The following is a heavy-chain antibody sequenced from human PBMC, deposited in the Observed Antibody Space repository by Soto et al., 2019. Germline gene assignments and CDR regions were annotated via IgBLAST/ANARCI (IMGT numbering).Heavy chain of an antibody. J-gene: IGHJ6*02. CDR2: INPNSGGT. Sequence: ASVKVSCKASGYTFTGYYMHWVRQAPGQGLEWMEWINPNSGGTNYAQKFQGWVTMTRDTSISTAYMELSRLRSDDTAVYYCARSGYSYGYSYYYYGMDVWGRGTTVTVSS. D-gene: IGHD5-18*01. V-gene: IGHV1-2*04. CDR3: ARSGYSYGYSYYYYGMDV. CDR1: GYTFTGYY.